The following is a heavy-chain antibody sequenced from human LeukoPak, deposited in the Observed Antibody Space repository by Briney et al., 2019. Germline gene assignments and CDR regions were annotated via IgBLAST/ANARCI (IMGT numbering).Heavy chain of an antibody. V-gene: IGHV4-34*01. CDR2: INHSGST. CDR3: ARRGRFGVKRVGAFAI. CDR1: GASFSGYY. J-gene: IGHJ3*02. Sequence: SETLSLTCAVYGASFSGYYWSWLRQPPGKGLEWLGEINHSGSTNSNPSLKSRVTISVDTSKNQFSLKLSSVTAADTAVYYCARRGRFGVKRVGAFAIWGQGTMVTVSS. D-gene: IGHD3-3*01.